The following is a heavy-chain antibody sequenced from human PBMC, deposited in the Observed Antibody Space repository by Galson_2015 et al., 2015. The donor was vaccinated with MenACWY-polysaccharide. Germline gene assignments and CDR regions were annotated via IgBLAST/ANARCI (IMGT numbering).Heavy chain of an antibody. D-gene: IGHD1-26*01. CDR3: AKTAKVGPNKESHWYFDL. V-gene: IGHV3-23*01. Sequence: SLRLSCAASAPPPPPPPPPPLRHPPATRLHCLPALRGPAITTTYAASLNPRFTIPRDNSQHTLYLQVPSLRAEDTAVYYCAKTAKVGPNKESHWYFDLWGRGTLVTVSS. J-gene: IGHJ2*01. CDR1: APPPPPPP. CDR2: LRGPAITT.